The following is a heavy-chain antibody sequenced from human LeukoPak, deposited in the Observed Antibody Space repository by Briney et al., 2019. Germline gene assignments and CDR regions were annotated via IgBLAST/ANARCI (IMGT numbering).Heavy chain of an antibody. CDR1: GFTFSSYG. CDR2: ISYDGSNK. J-gene: IGHJ6*03. D-gene: IGHD4-11*01. CDR3: ARGVPKTSYYYYYMDV. Sequence: PGRSLRLSCAASGFTFSSYGMHWVRQAPGKGLEWVAVISYDGSNKYYADSVKGRFTISRDNAKNSLYLQMNSLRAEDTAVYYCARGVPKTSYYYYYMDVWGKGTTVTVSS. V-gene: IGHV3-30*03.